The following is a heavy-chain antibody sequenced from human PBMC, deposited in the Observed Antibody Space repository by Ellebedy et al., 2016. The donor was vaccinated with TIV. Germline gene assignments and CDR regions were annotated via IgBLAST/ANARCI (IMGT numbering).Heavy chain of an antibody. CDR1: GYTFTKYN. Sequence: AASVKVSCKASGYTFTKYNINWVRHSTGQGLEWMGWVNPNSGDTDYAQKFRDRVTMTRDTSTNTAYLELSSLRSEDTAVYYCAREDAFDIWGQGTMVTVSS. J-gene: IGHJ3*02. V-gene: IGHV1-8*01. CDR3: AREDAFDI. CDR2: VNPNSGDT.